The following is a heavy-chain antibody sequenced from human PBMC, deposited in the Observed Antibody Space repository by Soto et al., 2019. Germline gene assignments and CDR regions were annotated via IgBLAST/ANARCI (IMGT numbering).Heavy chain of an antibody. D-gene: IGHD6-6*01. Sequence: SETLSLTCTVSGGSISSYYWIRIRRPAGKGLEWIGRIYTSGSTNYNPSLKSRVTMSVDTSKNQFSLKLSSVTAADTAVYYCARDRGLVEVDYWGQGTLVTVSS. CDR2: IYTSGST. CDR3: ARDRGLVEVDY. J-gene: IGHJ4*02. V-gene: IGHV4-4*07. CDR1: GGSISSYY.